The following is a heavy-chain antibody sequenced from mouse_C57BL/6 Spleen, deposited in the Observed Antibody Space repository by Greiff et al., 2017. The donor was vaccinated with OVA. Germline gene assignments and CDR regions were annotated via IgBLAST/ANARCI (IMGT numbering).Heavy chain of an antibody. CDR3: ARRTAQRGFDY. J-gene: IGHJ2*01. D-gene: IGHD3-2*02. CDR2: ISGGGGNT. V-gene: IGHV5-9*01. CDR1: GFTFSSYT. Sequence: EVQRVESGGGLVKPGGSLKLSCAASGFTFSSYTMSWVRQTPEKRLEWVATISGGGGNTYYPDSVKGRFTISRDNAKNTLYLQMSSLRSEDTALYYCARRTAQRGFDYWGQGTTLTVSS.